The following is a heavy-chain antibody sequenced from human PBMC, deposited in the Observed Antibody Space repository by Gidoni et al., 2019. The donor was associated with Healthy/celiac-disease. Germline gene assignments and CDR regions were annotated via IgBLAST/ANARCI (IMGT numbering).Heavy chain of an antibody. D-gene: IGHD3-22*01. Sequence: QVTLTESGPVLVKPTATLTLPCTVSGFSLSNARLGVSWIRQPPGKDLEWLAHIFSNDEKSYSTALKRRLTISKDTDKSQVVITMTNMDPVDKAKYYCARTPHGGDSSGYPWDACDIWGQGKMVTVSS. CDR1: GFSLSNARLG. J-gene: IGHJ3*02. CDR3: ARTPHGGDSSGYPWDACDI. CDR2: IFSNDEK. V-gene: IGHV2-26*01.